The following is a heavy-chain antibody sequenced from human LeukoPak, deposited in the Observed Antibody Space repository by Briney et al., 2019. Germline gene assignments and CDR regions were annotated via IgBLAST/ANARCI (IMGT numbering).Heavy chain of an antibody. CDR3: ARSISGGITMVRGVKRGSKYYFDY. Sequence: PGGSLRLSCAASGFTFSSYAMHWVRQAPGKGLEWVAVISYDGSNKYYADSVKGRFTISRDNSKNTLYLQMNSLRAEDTAVYYCARSISGGITMVRGVKRGSKYYFDYWGQGTLVTVSS. V-gene: IGHV3-30-3*01. J-gene: IGHJ4*02. CDR2: ISYDGSNK. CDR1: GFTFSSYA. D-gene: IGHD3-10*01.